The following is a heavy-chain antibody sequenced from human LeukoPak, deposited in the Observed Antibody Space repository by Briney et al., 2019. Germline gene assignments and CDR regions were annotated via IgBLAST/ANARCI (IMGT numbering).Heavy chain of an antibody. CDR3: ARERYHYGMDV. J-gene: IGHJ6*02. CDR2: ISSSSSYI. V-gene: IGHV3-21*01. Sequence: PGGSLRFSCAASGFTFSSYSMNWVRQAPGKGLEWVSSISSSSSYICYADSVKGRFTISRDNAKNSLYLQMNSLRAEDTAVYYCARERYHYGMDVWGQGTTVTVSS. CDR1: GFTFSSYS.